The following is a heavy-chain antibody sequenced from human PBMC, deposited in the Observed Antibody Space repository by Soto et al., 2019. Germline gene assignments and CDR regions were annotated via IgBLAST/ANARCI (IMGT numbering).Heavy chain of an antibody. CDR1: GGSISSPHEY. CDR2: IYYSGSS. D-gene: IGHD3-16*01. CDR3: AKHGLTAYMAYYFDL. J-gene: IGHJ4*02. Sequence: PXATLSLTCTVSGGSISSPHEYWGWIRQSPGRGLEWIASIYYSGSSYYNPSLKSRITISVDTSKNQFSLNLTSVTAADTAVYYCAKHGLTAYMAYYFDLWGRGTLVTVSS. V-gene: IGHV4-39*01.